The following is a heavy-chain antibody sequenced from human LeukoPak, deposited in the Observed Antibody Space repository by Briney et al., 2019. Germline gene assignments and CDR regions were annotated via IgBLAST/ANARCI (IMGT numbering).Heavy chain of an antibody. V-gene: IGHV1-69*04. J-gene: IGHJ6*02. D-gene: IGHD5-18*01. CDR3: ARDQGLTAPPPYGLDV. CDR1: GGTFSSYA. Sequence: SVKVSCKASGGTFSSYAISWVRQAPGQGLNYAQKFQGRVTITADTSTSTVYMELSSLRSEETAVYYCARDQGLTAPPPYGLDVWGQGTTVIVSS.